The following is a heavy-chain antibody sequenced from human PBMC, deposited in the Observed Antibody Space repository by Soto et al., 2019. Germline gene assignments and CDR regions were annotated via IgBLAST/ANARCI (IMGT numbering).Heavy chain of an antibody. CDR2: INHSGST. CDR3: ASGQKGHYYYYGMDV. J-gene: IGHJ6*02. Sequence: PSETMSLTCVLYSPSFNGSYCGWVRQPPGKGLEWIGEINHSGSTNYNPSLKSRVTISVDTSKNQFSLKLSSVTAADTAVYYCASGQKGHYYYYGMDVWGQGTTVT. CDR1: SPSFNGSY. V-gene: IGHV4-34*01.